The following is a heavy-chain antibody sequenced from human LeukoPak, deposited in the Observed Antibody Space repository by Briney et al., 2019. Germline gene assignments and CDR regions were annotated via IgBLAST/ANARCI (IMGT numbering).Heavy chain of an antibody. V-gene: IGHV4-59*10. J-gene: IGHJ4*02. CDR1: GGSFSGYY. CDR2: IYTSGST. CDR3: ASGFWSGYYNL. D-gene: IGHD3-3*01. Sequence: SETLSLTCAVYGGSFSGYYWSWIRQPAGKGLEWIGRIYTSGSTNYNPSLKSRVTISVDTSKNQFSLYLSSVTAADTAVYYCASGFWSGYYNLWGQGTLVTVSS.